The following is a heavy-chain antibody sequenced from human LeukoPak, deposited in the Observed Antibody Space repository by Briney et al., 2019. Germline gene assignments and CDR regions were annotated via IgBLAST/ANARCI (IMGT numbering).Heavy chain of an antibody. Sequence: PGGSLRLSCAASRFTFSTYSMNWVRQAPGKGLEWVSYISSSSSTMYYADSVKGRFTISRDNSKNTLYLQMNSLRAEDTAVYYCARHVTVHYSSFDYWGQGTLVTVSS. CDR3: ARHVTVHYSSFDY. J-gene: IGHJ4*02. D-gene: IGHD2-15*01. CDR2: ISSSSSTM. CDR1: RFTFSTYS. V-gene: IGHV3-48*01.